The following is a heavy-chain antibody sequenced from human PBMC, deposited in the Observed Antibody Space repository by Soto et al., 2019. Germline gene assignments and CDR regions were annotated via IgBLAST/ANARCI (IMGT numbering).Heavy chain of an antibody. V-gene: IGHV4-59*01. J-gene: IGHJ6*02. CDR1: GGSISSYY. CDR2: IYYSGST. CDR3: ARDRTQTYYDFWSGYYRAHYYYGMDV. Sequence: ASETLSLTCTVSGGSISSYYWSWIRQPPGKGLEWIGYIYYSGSTNYNPSLKSRVTISVDTSKNQFSLKLSSVTAADTAVYYCARDRTQTYYDFWSGYYRAHYYYGMDVWGQGTTVTVSS. D-gene: IGHD3-3*01.